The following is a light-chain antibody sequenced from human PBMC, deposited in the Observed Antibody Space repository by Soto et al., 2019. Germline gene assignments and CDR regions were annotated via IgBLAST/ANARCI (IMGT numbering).Light chain of an antibody. CDR2: EVS. Sequence: QSVLTQPPSASGSPGQSVTISCTGTSSDVGGYNYVSWYQQHPGKAPKVMIYEVSKRPSGVPDRFSGSKSGNTASLTVSGLQAEDEADYYCSSYAGSNNFVFGTGT. CDR1: SSDVGGYNY. J-gene: IGLJ1*01. CDR3: SSYAGSNNFV. V-gene: IGLV2-8*01.